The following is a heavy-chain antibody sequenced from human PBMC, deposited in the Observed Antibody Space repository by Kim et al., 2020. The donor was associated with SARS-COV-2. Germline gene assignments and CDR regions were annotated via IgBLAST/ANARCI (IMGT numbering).Heavy chain of an antibody. D-gene: IGHD3-16*02. V-gene: IGHV3-11*04. CDR3: ARDKNVITFGGVIAHDY. J-gene: IGHJ4*02. Sequence: KGRFTISRDNAKNSLYLQMNSLRAEDTAVYYCARDKNVITFGGVIAHDYWGQGTLVTVSS.